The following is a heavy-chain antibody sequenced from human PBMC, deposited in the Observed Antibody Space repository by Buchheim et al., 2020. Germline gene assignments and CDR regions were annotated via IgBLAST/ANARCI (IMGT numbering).Heavy chain of an antibody. J-gene: IGHJ4*02. CDR2: ISASGGSI. Sequence: EVQLLESGGGLVQPGGSLRLSCAASGFTLSNYAMSWVRQAPGKGLEWVSVISASGGSIYDVDSVKGRCTISRDRSKNTLYLQMNSLRAEDTAVYYCAKGQQWLVGYYFDYWGQGTL. V-gene: IGHV3-23*01. CDR3: AKGQQWLVGYYFDY. CDR1: GFTLSNYA. D-gene: IGHD6-19*01.